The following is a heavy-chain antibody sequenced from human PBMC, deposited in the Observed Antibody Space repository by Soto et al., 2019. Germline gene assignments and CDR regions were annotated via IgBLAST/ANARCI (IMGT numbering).Heavy chain of an antibody. CDR1: GGSISSYY. Sequence: QVQLQESGPGLVKPSETLSLTCTVSGGSISSYYWSWIRQPPGKGLEWIGYIYYSGSTNYNPSLKSRVTISVDTSKNQFSLKLSSVTAADTAVYYCARVQTNWFGEFYADYFDYWGQGTLVTVSS. D-gene: IGHD3-10*01. J-gene: IGHJ4*02. CDR2: IYYSGST. CDR3: ARVQTNWFGEFYADYFDY. V-gene: IGHV4-59*01.